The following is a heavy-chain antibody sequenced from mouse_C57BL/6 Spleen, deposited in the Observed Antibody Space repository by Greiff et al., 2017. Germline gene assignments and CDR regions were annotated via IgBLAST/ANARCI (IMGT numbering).Heavy chain of an antibody. CDR3: ARRAYYYGSSYAMDY. V-gene: IGHV1-42*01. D-gene: IGHD1-1*01. CDR2: INPSTGGT. J-gene: IGHJ4*01. Sequence: QLQQSGPELVKPGASVKISCKASGYSFTGYYMNWVKQSPEKSLEWIGEINPSTGGTTYNQKFKAKATLTVDKSSSTDYMQLKSLTSEDSAVYYCARRAYYYGSSYAMDYWGQGTSVTVSS. CDR1: GYSFTGYY.